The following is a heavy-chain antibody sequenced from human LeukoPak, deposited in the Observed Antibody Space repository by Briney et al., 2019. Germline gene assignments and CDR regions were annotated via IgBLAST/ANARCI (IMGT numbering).Heavy chain of an antibody. CDR2: FDPEDGET. Sequence: ASVKVSCKVSGYTLTELSMHWVRQAPGKGLEWMGGFDPEDGETIYAQKFQGRVTMTEDTSTDTAYMELSSLRSEDTAVYYCATPPGSGHHSGAFDIWGQGTMVTVSS. V-gene: IGHV1-24*01. CDR3: ATPPGSGHHSGAFDI. CDR1: GYTLTELS. D-gene: IGHD3-10*01. J-gene: IGHJ3*02.